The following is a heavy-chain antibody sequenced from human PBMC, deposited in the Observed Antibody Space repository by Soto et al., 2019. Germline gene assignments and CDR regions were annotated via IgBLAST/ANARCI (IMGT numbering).Heavy chain of an antibody. D-gene: IGHD2-2*01. CDR3: AKDTSSSPYYMDV. Sequence: EVQVLESGGGSVQPGGSLRLSCAASGFTFSNFAMSWVRHAPGQGLEWVSEISGSTGTTYYADSVKGRFIISRDNSKNMVHLQMNSLRAEDTAVYYCAKDTSSSPYYMDVWGKRTTVTVSS. J-gene: IGHJ6*03. CDR2: ISGSTGTT. V-gene: IGHV3-23*01. CDR1: GFTFSNFA.